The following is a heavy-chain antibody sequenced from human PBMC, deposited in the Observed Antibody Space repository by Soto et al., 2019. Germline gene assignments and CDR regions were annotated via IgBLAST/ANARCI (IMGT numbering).Heavy chain of an antibody. CDR2: ISGSGGST. Sequence: EVQLLESGGGLVQPGGSLRLSCAASGFTFSSYAMSWVRQAPGKGLEWVSAISGSGGSTYYADSVKGRFTISRHNSKNTLYLQMHSLRAEDTAVYYCAKKSEGATTPSKGLNWFGPCGQGTMVTVSS. D-gene: IGHD1-1*01. J-gene: IGHJ5*02. V-gene: IGHV3-23*01. CDR1: GFTFSSYA. CDR3: AKKSEGATTPSKGLNWFGP.